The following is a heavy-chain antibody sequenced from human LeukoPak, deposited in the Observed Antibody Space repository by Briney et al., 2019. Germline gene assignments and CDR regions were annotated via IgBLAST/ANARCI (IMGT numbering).Heavy chain of an antibody. D-gene: IGHD1-26*01. J-gene: IGHJ4*02. Sequence: SETLSLTCTVSGGSVNSGSYYWNWIRQPPGKGLEWIGYIYHSGSTNYNPSLKSRVTISVDTSKNQFSLKLSSVTAADTAVYYCARAAYSGSYHSDYWGRGTLVTVSS. CDR1: GGSVNSGSYY. CDR3: ARAAYSGSYHSDY. CDR2: IYHSGST. V-gene: IGHV4-61*01.